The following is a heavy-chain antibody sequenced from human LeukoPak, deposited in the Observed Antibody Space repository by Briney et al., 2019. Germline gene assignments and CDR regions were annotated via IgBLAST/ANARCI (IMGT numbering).Heavy chain of an antibody. V-gene: IGHV4-38-2*02. Sequence: PSETLSLTCTVSGNSFGDYYWSWIRQPAGKGLEWIGSIYHSGSTYYNPSLKSRVTISVDTSKNQFSLKLSSVTAADTAVYYCARDPNYDYVWGSYRSGWFGPWGQGTLVTVSS. D-gene: IGHD3-16*02. J-gene: IGHJ5*02. CDR2: IYHSGST. CDR1: GNSFGDYY. CDR3: ARDPNYDYVWGSYRSGWFGP.